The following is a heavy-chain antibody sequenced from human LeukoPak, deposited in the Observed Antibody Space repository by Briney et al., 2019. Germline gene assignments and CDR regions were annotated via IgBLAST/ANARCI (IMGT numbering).Heavy chain of an antibody. Sequence: GASVKVSCKASGYTFTGYYMHWVRQATGQGLEWMGWINPNSGGTNFAQKFQGRVTMTRDTSISTAYMELSRLRSDDTAVYYCARTLASSGGSCYSCAFDIWGQGTMVTVSS. D-gene: IGHD2-15*01. V-gene: IGHV1-2*02. CDR1: GYTFTGYY. CDR3: ARTLASSGGSCYSCAFDI. CDR2: INPNSGGT. J-gene: IGHJ3*02.